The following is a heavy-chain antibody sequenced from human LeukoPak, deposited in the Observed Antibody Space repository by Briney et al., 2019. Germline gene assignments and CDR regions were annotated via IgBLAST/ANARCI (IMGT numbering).Heavy chain of an antibody. CDR3: AKEIDTLGTNAFDI. V-gene: IGHV3-43*02. CDR2: ISGDGGST. J-gene: IGHJ3*02. D-gene: IGHD2-15*01. CDR1: GFTFDDYA. Sequence: GVSLRLSCAASGFTFDDYAMHWVRQAPGKGLEWVSLISGDGGSTYYADSVRGRFTISRDNSKNSLYLQMDSLRTEDTAFYYCAKEIDTLGTNAFDIWGQGTMVTVSS.